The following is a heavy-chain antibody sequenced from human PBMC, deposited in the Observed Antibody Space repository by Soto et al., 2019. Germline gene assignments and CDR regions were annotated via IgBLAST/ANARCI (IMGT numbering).Heavy chain of an antibody. CDR2: FIPMFGTA. D-gene: IGHD2-8*01. J-gene: IGHJ6*02. CDR1: GGTFKSYA. CDR3: ARALTVYSAVLHYFFALDV. Sequence: QVQLVQSGAEVKKPGSSVKVSCKVSGGTFKSYAISWLRQAPGRGLEWMGGFIPMFGTASYAQKFQGRVTITADESTSTTYMELSRLSSEVTAIFFCARALTVYSAVLHYFFALDVWGQGTSVTISS. V-gene: IGHV1-69*01.